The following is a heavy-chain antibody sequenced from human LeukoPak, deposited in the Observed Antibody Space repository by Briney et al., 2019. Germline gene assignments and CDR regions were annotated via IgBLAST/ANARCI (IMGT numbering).Heavy chain of an antibody. J-gene: IGHJ4*02. CDR2: ISWNSGSI. V-gene: IGHV3-9*03. CDR3: AKDISSGALGGSSGLDY. Sequence: GGSLRLSCAASGFTFDDYAMHWVRQAPGKGLEWVSGISWNSGSIGYADSVKGRFTISRDNAKNSLYLQMNSLRAEDMALYYCAKDISSGALGGSSGLDYWGQGTLVTVSS. D-gene: IGHD6-19*01. CDR1: GFTFDDYA.